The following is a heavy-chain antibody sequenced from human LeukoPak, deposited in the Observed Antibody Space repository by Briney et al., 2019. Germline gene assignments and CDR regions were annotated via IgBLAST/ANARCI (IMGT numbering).Heavy chain of an antibody. CDR1: GYXFTSYW. J-gene: IGHJ4*02. CDR2: IYPGDSDI. CDR3: ARLEVEMATVYFDY. D-gene: IGHD5-24*01. V-gene: IGHV5-51*01. Sequence: GESLKISCNGSGYXFTSYWICWVRQMPGKGLEWMGIIYPGDSDIRYSPSFQGQVTISADKSISTAYLQWSSLKASDTAMYYCARLEVEMATVYFDYWGQGILVTVSS.